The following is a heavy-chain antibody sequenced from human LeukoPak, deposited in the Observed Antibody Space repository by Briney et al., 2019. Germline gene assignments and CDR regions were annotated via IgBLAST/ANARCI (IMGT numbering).Heavy chain of an antibody. D-gene: IGHD3-22*01. CDR1: GFTFDYYG. CDR2: INWNGGST. V-gene: IGHV3-20*04. CDR3: ARTHRPSYYYDSSGYKFDY. Sequence: GGSLRLSCAASGFTFDYYGMSWVRQAPGKGLEWVSGINWNGGSTGYVDTVKGRFTISRDNAKNSLYLQMNSLRAEDTALYYCARTHRPSYYYDSSGYKFDYWGQGTLVTVSS. J-gene: IGHJ4*02.